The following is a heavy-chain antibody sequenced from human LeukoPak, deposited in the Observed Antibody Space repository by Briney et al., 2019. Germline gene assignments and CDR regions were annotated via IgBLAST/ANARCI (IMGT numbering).Heavy chain of an antibody. D-gene: IGHD2-15*01. Sequence: PSETLSLTCTVSGGSISSSSHYWGWFRQPPGMGLEWIGSIYCTGSTYYSPSLKSRVTISVDTSKNQFSLKLSSVTAADTAVYYCAGGLDWGYGMDVWGQGTTVTVSS. CDR3: AGGLDWGYGMDV. CDR2: IYCTGST. CDR1: GGSISSSSHY. J-gene: IGHJ6*02. V-gene: IGHV4-39*01.